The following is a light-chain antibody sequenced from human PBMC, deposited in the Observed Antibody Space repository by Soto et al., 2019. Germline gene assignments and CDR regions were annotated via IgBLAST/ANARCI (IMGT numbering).Light chain of an antibody. Sequence: QSALTQPHSVSGSPGQSVTISCTGTNSDVGRYNSVSWYQQLPGKAPKIIISAVRQRPSGVPDRFSGSKSGNTASLTISGLQADDEADYFCFSYTANDHWAFGGGTKVTVL. V-gene: IGLV2-11*01. CDR1: NSDVGRYNS. J-gene: IGLJ3*02. CDR3: FSYTANDHWA. CDR2: AVR.